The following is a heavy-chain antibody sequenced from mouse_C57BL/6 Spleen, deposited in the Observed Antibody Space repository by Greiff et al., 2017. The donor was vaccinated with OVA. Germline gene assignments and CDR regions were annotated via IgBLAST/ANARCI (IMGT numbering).Heavy chain of an antibody. V-gene: IGHV1-80*01. Sequence: VQLQQSGAELVKPGASVKISCKASGYAFSSYWMNWVKQRPGKGLEWIGQIYPGDGDTNYNGKFKGKATLTADKSSSTAYMQLSSLTSEDSAVYFCARQNWDDYFDYWGQGTTLTVSS. CDR2: IYPGDGDT. CDR1: GYAFSSYW. J-gene: IGHJ2*01. CDR3: ARQNWDDYFDY. D-gene: IGHD4-1*01.